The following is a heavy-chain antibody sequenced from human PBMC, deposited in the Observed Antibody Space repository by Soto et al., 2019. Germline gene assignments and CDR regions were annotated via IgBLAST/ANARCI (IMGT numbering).Heavy chain of an antibody. D-gene: IGHD6-13*01. CDR2: IYPGDSDT. V-gene: IGHV5-51*01. J-gene: IGHJ3*02. CDR3: ARSLVNGTYEAFDI. Sequence: PGVSLQISCKGSGYNFDRYWIGWVRQMPGKGLEWMGVIYPGDSDTRYSPSLQGQVTISADKSSSAAYLQWSSLQASDTATYYCARSLVNGTYEAFDIWGQGTMVTVSS. CDR1: GYNFDRYW.